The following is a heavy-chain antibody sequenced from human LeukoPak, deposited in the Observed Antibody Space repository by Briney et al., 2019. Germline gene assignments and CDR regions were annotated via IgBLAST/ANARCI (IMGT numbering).Heavy chain of an antibody. CDR2: INHSGST. V-gene: IGHV4-34*01. CDR1: GFTFSDYY. D-gene: IGHD3-3*01. J-gene: IGHJ4*02. Sequence: PGGSLRLSCVASGFTFSDYYMSWIRQPPGKGLEWIGEINHSGSTNYNPSLKSRVTISVDTSKNQFSLKLSSVTAADTAVYYCARRRDYTARYFDYWGQGTLVTVSS. CDR3: ARRRDYTARYFDY.